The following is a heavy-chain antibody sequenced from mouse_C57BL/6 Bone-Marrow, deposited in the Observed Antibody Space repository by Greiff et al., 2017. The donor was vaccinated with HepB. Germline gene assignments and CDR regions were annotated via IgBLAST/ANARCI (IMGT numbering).Heavy chain of an antibody. J-gene: IGHJ3*01. CDR1: GYAFSSSW. CDR3: ARVDGYEFAY. CDR2: IYPGDGDT. Sequence: VQLQHSGPELVKPGASVKISCKASGYAFSSSWMNWVKQRPGKGLEWIGRIYPGDGDTNYNGKFKGKATLTADKSSSTAYMQLSSLTSEDSAVYFCARVDGYEFAYWGQGTLVTVSA. V-gene: IGHV1-82*01. D-gene: IGHD2-2*01.